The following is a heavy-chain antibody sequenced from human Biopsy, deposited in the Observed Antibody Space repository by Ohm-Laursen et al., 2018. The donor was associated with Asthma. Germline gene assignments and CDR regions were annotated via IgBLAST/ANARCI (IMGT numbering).Heavy chain of an antibody. Sequence: SLRLSCTASGFTFSTYAMHWVRQAPGKGLEWVAVISYDGSSIYYADSVKGRFTISRDNSKNTLSLQMNSLTAEDTAVYYCAKEGVAGTHIEDWGQGTLATVSS. CDR2: ISYDGSSI. J-gene: IGHJ4*02. CDR3: AKEGVAGTHIED. D-gene: IGHD6-19*01. CDR1: GFTFSTYA. V-gene: IGHV3-30*04.